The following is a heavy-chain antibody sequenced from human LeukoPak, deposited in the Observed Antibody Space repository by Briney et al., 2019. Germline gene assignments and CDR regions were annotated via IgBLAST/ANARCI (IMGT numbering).Heavy chain of an antibody. J-gene: IGHJ4*02. CDR1: GGTFSSYA. CDR3: ARLIWNYYDSSGYYYFDY. D-gene: IGHD3-22*01. CDR2: IIPIFGTA. Sequence: SVKVSCKASGGTFSSYAISWVRQAPGQGLEWMGGIIPIFGTANYAQKFQGRVTITTDESTSTAYMELSSLRSEDTAVYYCARLIWNYYDSSGYYYFDYWGQGTLVTVSP. V-gene: IGHV1-69*05.